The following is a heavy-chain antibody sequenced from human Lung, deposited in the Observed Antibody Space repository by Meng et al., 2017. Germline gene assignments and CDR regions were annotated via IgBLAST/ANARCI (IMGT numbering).Heavy chain of an antibody. CDR2: IKSNTDGGTT. CDR3: TWDDKAVSDY. V-gene: IGHV3-15*01. D-gene: IGHD3-9*01. J-gene: IGHJ4*02. Sequence: EVDLVEVGGDLVKPGGSLRLSCAASGFYFSNAWMSWVRQAPGKGLEWVGRIKSNTDGGTTEYAAPVTGRFTISRDDSKSTLNLHLSGLRTDDTGVYYCTWDDKAVSDYWGQGTLVTVSS. CDR1: GFYFSNAW.